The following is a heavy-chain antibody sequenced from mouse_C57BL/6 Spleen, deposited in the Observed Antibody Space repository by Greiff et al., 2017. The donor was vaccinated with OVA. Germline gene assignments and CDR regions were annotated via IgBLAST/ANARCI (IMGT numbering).Heavy chain of an antibody. Sequence: QVQLQQPGAELVKPGASVKMSCKASGYTFTSYWMPWVKQRPGQGLEWIGDIYPGSGSTNYNEKFKGKATLTVDTSSSTAYMQHSSLTSEDSAVYDGDESYYEYDGDYWGQGTTLTVSS. D-gene: IGHD2-4*01. V-gene: IGHV1-55*01. CDR1: GYTFTSYW. J-gene: IGHJ2*01. CDR2: IYPGSGST. CDR3: DESYYEYDGDY.